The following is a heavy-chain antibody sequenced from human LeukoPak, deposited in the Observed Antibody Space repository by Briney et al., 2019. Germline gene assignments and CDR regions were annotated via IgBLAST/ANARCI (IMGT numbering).Heavy chain of an antibody. J-gene: IGHJ3*02. D-gene: IGHD3-22*01. V-gene: IGHV4-61*02. CDR2: IYTSGST. Sequence: SSETLSLTCTVSGGSISSGSYYWSWIRQPAGKGLEWIGRIYTSGSTSYNPSLKSRVTISLGTSKNQVSLRVSSVTAADTAVYYCAGTDSSDYPHGDTFDIWGLGTMVTVSS. CDR3: AGTDSSDYPHGDTFDI. CDR1: GGSISSGSYY.